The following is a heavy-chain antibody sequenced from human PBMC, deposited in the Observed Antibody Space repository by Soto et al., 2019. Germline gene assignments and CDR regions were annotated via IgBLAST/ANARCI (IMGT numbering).Heavy chain of an antibody. J-gene: IGHJ4*02. Sequence: QLQLQESGPGLVKPSETLSLTCTVSGGSISSSSYYWGWIRQPPGKGLEWIGSIYYSGSTYYNPSLKSRFTISVDTSKNQFSLKLSSVTAADTAVYYCAISTYYDFWSGYYPFDYWGQGTLVTVSS. V-gene: IGHV4-39*01. CDR1: GGSISSSSYY. D-gene: IGHD3-3*01. CDR3: AISTYYDFWSGYYPFDY. CDR2: IYYSGST.